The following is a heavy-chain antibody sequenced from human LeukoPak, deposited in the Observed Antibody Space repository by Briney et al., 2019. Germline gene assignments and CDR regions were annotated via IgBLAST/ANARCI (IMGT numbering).Heavy chain of an antibody. V-gene: IGHV3-23*01. Sequence: PGGSLRLSCAASGFRFSSFGMNWVRQAPGKGPEWVSGISGGSRDTYYADSVKGRFTISRDNSKNTLYLQMNSLRAEDTAVYYCARLSLAGIYGGSVYWGQGTLVTVSS. CDR1: GFRFSSFG. D-gene: IGHD6-13*01. J-gene: IGHJ4*02. CDR3: ARLSLAGIYGGSVY. CDR2: ISGGSRDT.